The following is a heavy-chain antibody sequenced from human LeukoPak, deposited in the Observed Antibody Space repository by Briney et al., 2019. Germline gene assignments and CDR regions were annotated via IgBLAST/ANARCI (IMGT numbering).Heavy chain of an antibody. D-gene: IGHD2-2*02. V-gene: IGHV4-34*01. J-gene: IGHJ5*02. Sequence: SETLSLTCAVYGGSFSGYYWSWIRQPPGKGLEWIGEINHSGSTNYNPSLKSRVTISVDTSKNQFSLKLSSVTAADTAVYYCARRKPHRYCSSTSCYTVWFDPWGQGTLVTVSS. CDR3: ARRKPHRYCSSTSCYTVWFDP. CDR2: INHSGST. CDR1: GGSFSGYY.